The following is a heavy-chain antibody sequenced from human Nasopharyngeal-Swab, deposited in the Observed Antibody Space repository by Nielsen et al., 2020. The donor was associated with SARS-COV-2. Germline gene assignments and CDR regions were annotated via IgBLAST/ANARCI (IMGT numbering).Heavy chain of an antibody. Sequence: GESLKISCTASGFMFSSFYMEWLRQAPVKGLVWVSRINFDGNDAKYADSVKGRFTIARDNARNTLYLQLNSLRGEDTALYFCARDVGGATDFRGQGTLVTVSS. CDR1: GFMFSSFY. CDR2: INFDGNDA. V-gene: IGHV3-74*01. D-gene: IGHD3-10*01. CDR3: ARDVGGATDF. J-gene: IGHJ4*02.